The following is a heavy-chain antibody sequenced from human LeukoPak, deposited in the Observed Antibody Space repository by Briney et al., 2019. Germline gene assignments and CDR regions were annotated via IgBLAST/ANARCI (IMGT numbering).Heavy chain of an antibody. V-gene: IGHV4-59*01. Sequence: SETLSLTCTVSGGFISTYYWSWIRQPPGKGLEWIGYIYYSGSTNYDPSLKSRVTISVDMSKNEFSLKLTSVTAADTAVYYCTRGGVVGATNAFDIWGQGTIVTVSS. CDR3: TRGGVVGATNAFDI. J-gene: IGHJ3*02. CDR1: GGFISTYY. D-gene: IGHD1-26*01. CDR2: IYYSGST.